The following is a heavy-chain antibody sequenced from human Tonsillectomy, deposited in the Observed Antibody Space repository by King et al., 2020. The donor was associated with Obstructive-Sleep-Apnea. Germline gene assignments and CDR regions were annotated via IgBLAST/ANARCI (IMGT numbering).Heavy chain of an antibody. CDR1: GFSLSRGRVG. D-gene: IGHD3-22*01. J-gene: IGHJ4*02. Sequence: TLKESGPVLVKSTQTLTLTCTVSGFSLSRGRVGVSWIRQPPGKALEWRAHIFSNDEEFYKKSLKSRITIFKDTSKTQVVFTLTNVDPVDTATYYFARVRYYYDSTGYYSYYFDSWDQGTLVTVSS. CDR3: ARVRYYYDSTGYYSYYFDS. CDR2: IFSNDEE. V-gene: IGHV2-26*01.